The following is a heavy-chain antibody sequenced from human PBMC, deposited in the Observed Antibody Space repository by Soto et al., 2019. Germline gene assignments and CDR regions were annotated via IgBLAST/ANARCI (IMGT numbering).Heavy chain of an antibody. V-gene: IGHV3-23*01. CDR1: GFTFSSYA. D-gene: IGHD5-18*01. J-gene: IGHJ6*02. Sequence: PGGSLRLSCAASGFTFSSYAMSWVRQAPGKGLEWVSAISGSGGSTYYADSVKGRFTISRDNSKNTLYLQMNSLRAEDTAVYYCAKEKRGYSYGYYYGMYVWGQGTTVTVSS. CDR2: ISGSGGST. CDR3: AKEKRGYSYGYYYGMYV.